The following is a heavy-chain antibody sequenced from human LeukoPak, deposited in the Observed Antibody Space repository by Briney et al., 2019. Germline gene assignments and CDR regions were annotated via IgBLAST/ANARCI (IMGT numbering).Heavy chain of an antibody. CDR2: IYHSGST. Sequence: PSETLSLTCTVSGGSISSGGYYWSWIRQPPGKGLEWIGYIYHSGSTYYNPSLKSRVTISVDRSKNQFSLKLSSVTAADTAVYYCATAGHYGDTAYWGQGTLVTVSS. J-gene: IGHJ4*02. CDR1: GGSISSGGYY. D-gene: IGHD4-17*01. CDR3: ATAGHYGDTAY. V-gene: IGHV4-30-2*01.